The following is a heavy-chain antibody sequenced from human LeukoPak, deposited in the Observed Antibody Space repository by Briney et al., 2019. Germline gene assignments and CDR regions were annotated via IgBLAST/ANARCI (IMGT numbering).Heavy chain of an antibody. Sequence: GASVKVSCKASGYTFTGYYMHWVRQAPGQGLEWMGWINPNSGGTNYAQKFQGRVTMTRDTSISTAYMELSRLRSNDTAVYDCARDPNWNYDLAGMDVWGKGTRVTVSS. CDR2: INPNSGGT. J-gene: IGHJ6*04. CDR1: GYTFTGYY. V-gene: IGHV1-2*02. D-gene: IGHD1-7*01. CDR3: ARDPNWNYDLAGMDV.